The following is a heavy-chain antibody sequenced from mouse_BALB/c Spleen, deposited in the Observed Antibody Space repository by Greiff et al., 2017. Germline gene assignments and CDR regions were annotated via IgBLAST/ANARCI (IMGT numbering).Heavy chain of an antibody. CDR1: GFTFTDYY. Sequence: EVQLQESGGGLVQPGGSLRLSCATSGFTFTDYYMSWVRQPPGKALEWLGFIRNKANGYTTEYSASVKGRFTISRDNSQSILYLQMNTLRAEDSATYYCARSYRIDYWGQGTTLTVSS. J-gene: IGHJ2*01. CDR2: IRNKANGYTT. V-gene: IGHV7-3*02. CDR3: ARSYRIDY. D-gene: IGHD2-14*01.